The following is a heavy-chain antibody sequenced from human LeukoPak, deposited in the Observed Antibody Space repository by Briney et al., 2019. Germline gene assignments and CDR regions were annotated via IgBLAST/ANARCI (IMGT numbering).Heavy chain of an antibody. D-gene: IGHD3-22*01. V-gene: IGHV3-23*01. CDR1: GFTFSSYA. J-gene: IGHJ4*02. CDR2: ISGCGDNT. CDR3: AKGSYYDSSGSFYFDY. Sequence: GGSLRLSCAASGFTFSSYAMSWVRQAPGKGLEWVPGISGCGDNTYYADSVKGRFTISRDNSKNTLYVQVNSLGTEDTAAYYCAKGSYYDSSGSFYFDYWGQGTLVTVSS.